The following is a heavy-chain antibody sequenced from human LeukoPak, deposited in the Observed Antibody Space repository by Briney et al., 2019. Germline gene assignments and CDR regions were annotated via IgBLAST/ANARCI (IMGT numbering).Heavy chain of an antibody. CDR2: ISSSGSTI. Sequence: GGSLRLSCAASGFTFSSYEMNWVRQAPGKGLEWVSYISSSGSTIYYADSVKGRFTISRDNAKNSLYLQMNSLRAEDTAVYYCARPGSYNWNTEYYFDYWGQGTLVTVSS. J-gene: IGHJ4*02. CDR3: ARPGSYNWNTEYYFDY. V-gene: IGHV3-48*03. D-gene: IGHD1-1*01. CDR1: GFTFSSYE.